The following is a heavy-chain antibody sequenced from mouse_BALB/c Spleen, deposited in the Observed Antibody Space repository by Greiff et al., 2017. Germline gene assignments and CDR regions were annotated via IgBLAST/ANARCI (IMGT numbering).Heavy chain of an antibody. V-gene: IGHV7-3*02. CDR1: GFTFTDYY. CDR3: ARVGLSGDFAY. CDR2: IRNKANGYTT. D-gene: IGHD2-2*01. J-gene: IGHJ3*01. Sequence: EVKLMESGGGLVQPGGSLRLSCATSGFTFTDYYMSWVRQPPGKALEWLGFIRNKANGYTTEYSASVKGRFTISRDNSQSILYLQMNTLRAEDSATYYCARVGLSGDFAYWGQGTLVTVSA.